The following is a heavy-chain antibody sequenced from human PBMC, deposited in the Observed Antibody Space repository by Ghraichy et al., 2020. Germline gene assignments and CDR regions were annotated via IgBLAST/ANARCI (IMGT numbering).Heavy chain of an antibody. Sequence: GGSLRLSCAASGFTFSSYWMSWVRQAPGKGLEWVANIKQDGSEKYYVDSVKGRFTISRDNAKNSLYLQMNSLRAEDTAVYYCARVRHDYGEDSYFDYWGQGTLVTVSS. D-gene: IGHD4-17*01. CDR1: GFTFSSYW. CDR2: IKQDGSEK. CDR3: ARVRHDYGEDSYFDY. J-gene: IGHJ4*02. V-gene: IGHV3-7*01.